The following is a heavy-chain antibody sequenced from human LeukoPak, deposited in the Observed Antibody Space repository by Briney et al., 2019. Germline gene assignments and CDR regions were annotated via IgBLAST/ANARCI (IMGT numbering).Heavy chain of an antibody. CDR3: TAPDSSGYYWRNDAFDI. J-gene: IGHJ3*02. Sequence: PGGSLRLSCAASGFTFSNAWMSWVRQAPGKGLEWVGRIKSKTDGGTTDYAAPVKGRFTISRDDSKNTLYLQMNSLKTEDTAVYYCTAPDSSGYYWRNDAFDIWGQGTMVTVSS. V-gene: IGHV3-15*01. CDR1: GFTFSNAW. CDR2: IKSKTDGGTT. D-gene: IGHD3-22*01.